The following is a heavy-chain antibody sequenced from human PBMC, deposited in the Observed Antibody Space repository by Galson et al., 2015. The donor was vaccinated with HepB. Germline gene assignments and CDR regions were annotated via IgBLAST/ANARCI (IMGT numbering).Heavy chain of an antibody. Sequence: SLRLSCAASGFIVSSNYMNWVRQAPGKGLEWVSVIYSGGSTYYADSVKGRFTISRDNSKNTLYLQMNSLRAEDTAVYYCARDLEVASTGYGMDVWGQGTTVTVSS. CDR1: GFIVSSNY. J-gene: IGHJ6*02. CDR2: IYSGGST. V-gene: IGHV3-53*01. D-gene: IGHD1-1*01. CDR3: ARDLEVASTGYGMDV.